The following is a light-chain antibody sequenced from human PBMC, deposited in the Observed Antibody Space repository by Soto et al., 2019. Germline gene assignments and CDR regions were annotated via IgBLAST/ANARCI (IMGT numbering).Light chain of an antibody. J-gene: IGKJ5*01. CDR2: GIS. Sequence: EIVLTQSPATLSVSPWESATLSCRASQSVNSNYLAWYQQHPGQPPRLLIYGISTRATGIPARFSGSGSGTEFSLTISSLQSEDFAVYYCQQYSKWPITFGQGTRLEIK. CDR3: QQYSKWPIT. CDR1: QSVNSN. V-gene: IGKV3-15*01.